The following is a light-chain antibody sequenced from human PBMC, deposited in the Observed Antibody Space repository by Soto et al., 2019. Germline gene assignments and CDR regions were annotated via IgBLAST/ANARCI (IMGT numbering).Light chain of an antibody. Sequence: DIQMTQSPSSVSASVGDRVTITCRASQDILSWLAWYQQKPREAPRLLMYASSNLQSGVPSRFSGSGSGTDFTLTISSLQPEDFATYYCQQANSFPVTFGPGTRLDIK. CDR3: QQANSFPVT. J-gene: IGKJ3*01. CDR1: QDILSW. CDR2: ASS. V-gene: IGKV1-12*01.